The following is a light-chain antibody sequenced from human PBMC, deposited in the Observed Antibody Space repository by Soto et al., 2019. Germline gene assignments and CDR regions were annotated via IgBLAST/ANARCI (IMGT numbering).Light chain of an antibody. CDR2: DAS. Sequence: DIQMTQSPSTLSASVGDRVTLTCRASQSISSWLAWYQQKPGKAPKLLIYDASSLASGVPSRFSGSGSGTEFTLTISSLQPDDFAAYYCQQYNSYSPSTFGQGTRLEIK. CDR3: QQYNSYSPST. CDR1: QSISSW. V-gene: IGKV1-5*01. J-gene: IGKJ5*01.